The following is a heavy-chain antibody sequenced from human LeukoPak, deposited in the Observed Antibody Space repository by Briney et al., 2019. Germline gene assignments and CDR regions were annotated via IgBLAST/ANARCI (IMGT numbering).Heavy chain of an antibody. V-gene: IGHV4-34*01. CDR1: GESFSGYY. CDR2: INHSGST. D-gene: IGHD3-10*01. CDR3: ARGRSYYYGSGSHFY. Sequence: SSEPLSLTCAVYGESFSGYYWSCIPHPPGKGLEWIGEINHSGSTNYNPSLKSRVTISVDTSKNQFSLKLSSVAAADTAVYYCARGRSYYYGSGSHFYWGQGTLVTVSS. J-gene: IGHJ4*02.